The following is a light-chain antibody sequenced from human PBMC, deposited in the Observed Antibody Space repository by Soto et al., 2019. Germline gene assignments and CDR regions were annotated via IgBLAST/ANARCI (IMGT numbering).Light chain of an antibody. CDR3: QQYGSSPT. J-gene: IGKJ1*01. V-gene: IGKV3-20*01. Sequence: EVVLRKSPATMSGSPGQRASLSCRAIQSVSSSYLAWYQQKPGQAPRLLIYGASSRATGIPDRFSGSGSGTDFTLTISRLEPEDFAVYYCQQYGSSPTFGQGTKVDIK. CDR1: QSVSSSY. CDR2: GAS.